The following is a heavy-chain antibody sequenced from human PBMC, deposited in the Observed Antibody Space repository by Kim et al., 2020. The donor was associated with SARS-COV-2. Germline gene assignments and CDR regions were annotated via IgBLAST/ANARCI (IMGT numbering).Heavy chain of an antibody. D-gene: IGHD2-21*01. CDR2: IGTAGDT. CDR3: ARAGRGSDYSIEAFDI. V-gene: IGHV3-13*01. J-gene: IGHJ3*02. Sequence: GGSLRLSCAASGFTFSSYDMHWVRQATGKGLEWVSGIGTAGDTNYPGSVKGRFTISRENAKNSLYLQMNSLRAGDTAVYYCARAGRGSDYSIEAFDIWGQGTMVTVSS. CDR1: GFTFSSYD.